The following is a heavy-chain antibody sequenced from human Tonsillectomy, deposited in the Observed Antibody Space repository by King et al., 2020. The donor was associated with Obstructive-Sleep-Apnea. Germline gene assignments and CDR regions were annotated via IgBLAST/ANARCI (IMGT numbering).Heavy chain of an antibody. Sequence: VQLVESGGGVVQPGRSLRLSCAASGFTFSSYGMHWVRQAPGKGLEWVAVIWYDGSKTNYADSVKGRFTISRDNSKNTLYLEMNSLRAEDTAVYYCTKAKYDIVTGYFEDWGQGTLVTVSS. D-gene: IGHD3-9*01. CDR2: IWYDGSKT. CDR3: TKAKYDIVTGYFED. V-gene: IGHV3-33*03. CDR1: GFTFSSYG. J-gene: IGHJ4*02.